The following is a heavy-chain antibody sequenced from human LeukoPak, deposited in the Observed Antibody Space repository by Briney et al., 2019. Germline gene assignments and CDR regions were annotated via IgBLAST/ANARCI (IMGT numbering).Heavy chain of an antibody. J-gene: IGHJ2*01. CDR1: GVSFSGYY. CDR3: ARVEGNTSGSRNFWYFDL. D-gene: IGHD3-10*01. Sequence: SETLSLTCAVYGVSFSGYYWSWIRQPPGKGLEWLGEVNHSGSTNQNPSLQSRVTISADTSKKQFSLKVTSVTAADTAMYYCARVEGNTSGSRNFWYFDLWGRGTLVTVSS. CDR2: VNHSGST. V-gene: IGHV4-34*01.